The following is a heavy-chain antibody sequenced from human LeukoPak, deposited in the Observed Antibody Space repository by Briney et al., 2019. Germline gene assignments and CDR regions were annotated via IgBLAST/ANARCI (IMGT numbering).Heavy chain of an antibody. J-gene: IGHJ4*02. Sequence: GGSMRLSCVGSGFNVTTNNMYWVRQAPGKGLECVSAFHAGGGPDYADSVRDRFTISRDNSKNTLYLQMNSLRAEDTAVYFCGRRFCNSCPLDFWGQGTLVTVSS. V-gene: IGHV3-66*04. D-gene: IGHD2-21*01. CDR2: FHAGGGP. CDR1: GFNVTTNN. CDR3: GRRFCNSCPLDF.